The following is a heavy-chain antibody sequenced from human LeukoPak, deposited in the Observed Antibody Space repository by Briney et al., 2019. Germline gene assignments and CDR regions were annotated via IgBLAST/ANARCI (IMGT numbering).Heavy chain of an antibody. D-gene: IGHD3-9*01. CDR1: GGSINNYY. Sequence: SETLSLTCTVSGGSINNYYWSSIRQPPGKGLEWIGYISYRGTTKYNSSLKSRVTMSVDMSKNQFSLKLSSVIAADTAVYYCARGFDGVAGWFDPWGQGTLVTVSS. V-gene: IGHV4-59*01. J-gene: IGHJ5*02. CDR3: ARGFDGVAGWFDP. CDR2: ISYRGTT.